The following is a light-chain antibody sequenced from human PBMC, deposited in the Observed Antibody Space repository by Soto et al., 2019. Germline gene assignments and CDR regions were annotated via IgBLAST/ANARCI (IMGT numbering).Light chain of an antibody. V-gene: IGKV1-5*01. CDR3: QQYDTYPWT. Sequence: DIQMTQSPTTLSASVGDRVIITCRASQRMSAWLAWYQQKPGKAPTLLIYDASSLENGVPSRFSGSGFGTDFTLTISSLQPDDFATYYCQQYDTYPWTFGQGTKVDIK. CDR1: QRMSAW. CDR2: DAS. J-gene: IGKJ1*01.